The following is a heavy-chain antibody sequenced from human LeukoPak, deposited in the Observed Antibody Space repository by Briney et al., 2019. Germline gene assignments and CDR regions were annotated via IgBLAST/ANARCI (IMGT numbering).Heavy chain of an antibody. J-gene: IGHJ5*02. CDR2: IYYSGST. Sequence: SETLSLTCTVSGGSISSSSYYWGWIRQPPGKGLEWIGSIYYSGSTYYNPSLKSRVTISVDTSKNQFSLKLSSVTAADTAVYYCARHFTAMVSDWFDPWGQGTLVTVSS. CDR1: GGSISSSSYY. CDR3: ARHFTAMVSDWFDP. D-gene: IGHD5-18*01. V-gene: IGHV4-39*01.